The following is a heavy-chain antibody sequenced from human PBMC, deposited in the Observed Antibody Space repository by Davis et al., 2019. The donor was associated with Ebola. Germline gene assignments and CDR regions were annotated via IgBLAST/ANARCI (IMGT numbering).Heavy chain of an antibody. Sequence: AASVKVSCKTSGYKFNRYGISWVRQAPGQRLEWMGWINAGNGNTKYSQKFQGRVTITRDTSASTAYMELSSLRSEDTAVYYCARVSSCRHDYGDSRPCYYGMDVWGQGTTVTVSS. CDR1: GYKFNRYG. J-gene: IGHJ6*02. V-gene: IGHV1-3*01. D-gene: IGHD4-17*01. CDR3: ARVSSCRHDYGDSRPCYYGMDV. CDR2: INAGNGNT.